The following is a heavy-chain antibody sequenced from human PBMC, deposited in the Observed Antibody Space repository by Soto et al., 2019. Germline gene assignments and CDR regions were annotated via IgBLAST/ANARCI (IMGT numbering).Heavy chain of an antibody. CDR1: GYTFTSYG. V-gene: IGHV1-18*03. D-gene: IGHD4-4*01. Sequence: GASVKVSCKASGYTFTSYGISWVRQAPGQGLEWMGWISAYNGNTNYAQKLQGRFTISRDNSKNTLYLQMGSLRAEDMAVYYCARVTGDYSNWFDPWGQGTLVTVSS. CDR3: ARVTGDYSNWFDP. CDR2: ISAYNGNT. J-gene: IGHJ5*02.